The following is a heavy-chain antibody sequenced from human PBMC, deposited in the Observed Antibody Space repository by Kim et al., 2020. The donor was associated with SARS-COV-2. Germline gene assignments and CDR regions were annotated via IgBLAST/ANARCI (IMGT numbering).Heavy chain of an antibody. CDR1: GGSISSGDYY. J-gene: IGHJ4*02. D-gene: IGHD3-9*01. Sequence: SETLSLTCTVSGGSISSGDYYWSWIRQPPGKGLEWIGYIYYSGSTYYNPSLKSRVTISVDTSKNQFSLKLSSVTAADTAVYYCARVDILTGYSNGYWGQGTLVTVSS. CDR2: IYYSGST. CDR3: ARVDILTGYSNGY. V-gene: IGHV4-30-4*01.